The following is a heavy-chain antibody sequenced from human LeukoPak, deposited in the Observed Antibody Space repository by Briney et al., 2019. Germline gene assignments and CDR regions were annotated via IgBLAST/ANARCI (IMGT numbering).Heavy chain of an antibody. Sequence: GGSLRLSCAASGFTFSSYGMHWVRQAPGKGLEWVAFIRYDGSNKYYADSVKGRFTISRDNSKNTPYLQMNSLRAEDTAVYYCAKERGYSYGYQVRGFDYWGQGTLVTVSS. V-gene: IGHV3-30*02. CDR1: GFTFSSYG. CDR2: IRYDGSNK. D-gene: IGHD5-18*01. J-gene: IGHJ4*02. CDR3: AKERGYSYGYQVRGFDY.